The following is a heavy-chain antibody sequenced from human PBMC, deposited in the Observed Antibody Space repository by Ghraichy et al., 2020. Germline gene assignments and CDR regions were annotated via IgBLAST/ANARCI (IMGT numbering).Heavy chain of an antibody. CDR3: AKEQRPNYGGNSWAFDI. CDR1: GFTFSSYV. J-gene: IGHJ3*02. CDR2: ISGSGGST. Sequence: GESLNISCAASGFTFSSYVMSWVRQAPGKGLEWVSAISGSGGSTNYADSVKGRFTISRDNSKNTLYLQMNSLRAEDTAVYYCAKEQRPNYGGNSWAFDIWGQGTMVAVSS. D-gene: IGHD4-23*01. V-gene: IGHV3-23*01.